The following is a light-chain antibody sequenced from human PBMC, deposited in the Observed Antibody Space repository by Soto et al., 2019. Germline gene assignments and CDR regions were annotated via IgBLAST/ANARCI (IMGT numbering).Light chain of an antibody. V-gene: IGKV3-15*01. CDR1: QSDSSN. Sequence: EIVMTQSPATLSVSPGERATLSCWASQSDSSNLAWYQQKPGQAPRLLIYGASTRATGIPARFSGSGSGTEFTLTISSLQSEDLAVYYCQQYNSWPPLTFGGGTKVEIK. CDR3: QQYNSWPPLT. J-gene: IGKJ4*01. CDR2: GAS.